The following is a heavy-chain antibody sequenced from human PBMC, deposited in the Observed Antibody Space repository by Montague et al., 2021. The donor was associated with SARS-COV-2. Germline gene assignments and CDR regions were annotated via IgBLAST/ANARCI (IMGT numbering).Heavy chain of an antibody. V-gene: IGHV3-30-3*01. CDR2: ISYDGSNK. J-gene: IGHJ4*02. CDR3: ARVPPGLLWFGEINY. D-gene: IGHD3-10*01. CDR1: GFTFSSYA. Sequence: SLRLSCAASGFTFSSYAMHWVRQAPGKGLEWVAVISYDGSNKYYADSVKGRFTISRDNSKNTLYLQMNSLRAEDTAVYYCARVPPGLLWFGEINYWGQGILVTVSS.